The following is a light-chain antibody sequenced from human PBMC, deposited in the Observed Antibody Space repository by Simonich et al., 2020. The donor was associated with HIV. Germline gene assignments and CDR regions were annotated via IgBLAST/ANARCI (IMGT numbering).Light chain of an antibody. Sequence: DIQMTQSPSSLSASVGDIVTITCRASQSISSYLNLYQQKQGKAPKLLIYAASSLQSGVPSRFSGSGAWTDFTLTISSLQPEDCATYYCQQSYSTPWTFGQGTKVEIK. CDR3: QQSYSTPWT. V-gene: IGKV1-39*01. CDR2: AAS. CDR1: QSISSY. J-gene: IGKJ1*01.